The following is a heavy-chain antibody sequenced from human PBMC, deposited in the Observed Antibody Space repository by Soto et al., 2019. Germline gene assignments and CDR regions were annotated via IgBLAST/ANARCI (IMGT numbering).Heavy chain of an antibody. J-gene: IGHJ4*02. CDR2: IYTSGST. CDR1: GGSISSYY. Sequence: SETLSLTCTVSGGSISSYYWSWIRQPAGKGLEWIGRIYTSGSTNYNPSLKSRVTMSVDTSKNQFSLKLSSVTAADTAVYYCARGPDDYGDYYFDYWGQGTLVTVSS. CDR3: ARGPDDYGDYYFDY. D-gene: IGHD4-17*01. V-gene: IGHV4-4*07.